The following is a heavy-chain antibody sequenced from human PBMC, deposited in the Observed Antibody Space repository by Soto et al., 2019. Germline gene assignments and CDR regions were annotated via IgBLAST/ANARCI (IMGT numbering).Heavy chain of an antibody. CDR1: GFTFSTYA. D-gene: IGHD4-17*01. V-gene: IGHV3-23*01. CDR2: ITGSGSST. CDR3: AKDLYGDYGGVDY. J-gene: IGHJ4*02. Sequence: EVPLLDSGGGLVQPGGSLRLSCAASGFTFSTYAMSWVRQAPGKGLEWVSTITGSGSSTYYADSVKGRFTISRDNSKITRSLQMNSLRAEDTAVYYCAKDLYGDYGGVDYWGQGTLVTVSS.